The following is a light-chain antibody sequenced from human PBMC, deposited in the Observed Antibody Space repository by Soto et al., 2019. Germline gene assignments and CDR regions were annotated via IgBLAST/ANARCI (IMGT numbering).Light chain of an antibody. CDR2: GAS. CDR3: QQHNNWPPST. V-gene: IGKV3-15*01. CDR1: QSVSSN. Sequence: EIVMTQSPATLSVSPGERATLSCRASQSVSSNLAWYQQKPGQAPRLLIYGASTRATGIPARFSGSGSGTEFTITISSRQSEDVAAYYCQQHNNWPPSTFGQGTRLEIK. J-gene: IGKJ5*01.